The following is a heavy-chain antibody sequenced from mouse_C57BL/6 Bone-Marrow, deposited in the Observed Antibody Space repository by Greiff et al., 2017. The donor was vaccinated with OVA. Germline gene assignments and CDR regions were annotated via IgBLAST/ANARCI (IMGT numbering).Heavy chain of an antibody. CDR1: GFTFSSYA. V-gene: IGHV5-4*01. CDR2: ISDGGSYT. J-gene: IGHJ4*01. CDR3: ARDNGYYFYAMDY. Sequence: EVQVVESGGGLVKPGGSLKLSCAASGFTFSSYAMSWVRQTPEKRLEWVATISDGGSYTYYPDNVKGRFTISRDNAKNNLYLQMSHLKSEDTAMYYCARDNGYYFYAMDYWGQGTSVTVSS. D-gene: IGHD2-3*01.